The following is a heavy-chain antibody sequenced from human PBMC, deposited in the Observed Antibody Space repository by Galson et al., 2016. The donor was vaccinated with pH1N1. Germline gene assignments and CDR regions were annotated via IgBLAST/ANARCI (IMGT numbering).Heavy chain of an antibody. CDR3: AKEGASRSAGYFES. CDR1: GGSVSNNY. Sequence: SETLSLTCTVSGGSVSNNYYSWIRQSPGKGLEWIAYIYYNGNTKYNPSLKSRVTISLDTSKNQVSLNLTSVTAADTAIYYCAKEGASRSAGYFESWGQAALVTVAS. J-gene: IGHJ4*02. D-gene: IGHD1-26*01. V-gene: IGHV4-59*02. CDR2: IYYNGNT.